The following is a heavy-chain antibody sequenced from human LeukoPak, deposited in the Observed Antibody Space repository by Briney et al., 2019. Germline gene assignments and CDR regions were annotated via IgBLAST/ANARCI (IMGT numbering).Heavy chain of an antibody. CDR3: ARQETRGYFDY. CDR1: GFTFSSCA. V-gene: IGHV3-30-3*01. J-gene: IGHJ4*02. D-gene: IGHD3-10*01. Sequence: GRSLRLSCAASGFTFSSCAMHWVRQAPGKGLEWVAVISYDGSNKYYADSVKGRFTISRDNSKNTLYLQMNSLRAEDTAVYYCARQETRGYFDYWGQGTLVTVSS. CDR2: ISYDGSNK.